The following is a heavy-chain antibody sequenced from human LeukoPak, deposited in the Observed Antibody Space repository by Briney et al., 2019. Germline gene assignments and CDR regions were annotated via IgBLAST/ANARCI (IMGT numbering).Heavy chain of an antibody. D-gene: IGHD2-21*02. Sequence: PGRSLRLSCAASGFTFSSYAMHWVRQAPGKGLEWVAVISYDGSNKYYADSVKGRFTISRDNSKNTLYLQTNSLRAEDTAVYYCARDDCDIWGQGTMVTVSS. CDR1: GFTFSSYA. CDR3: ARDDCDI. CDR2: ISYDGSNK. V-gene: IGHV3-30-3*01. J-gene: IGHJ3*02.